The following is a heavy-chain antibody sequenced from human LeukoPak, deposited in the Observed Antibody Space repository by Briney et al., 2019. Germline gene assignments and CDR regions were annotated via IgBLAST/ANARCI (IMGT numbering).Heavy chain of an antibody. V-gene: IGHV3-48*04. Sequence: GGSLRPSCAASGFTFSDYSMNWVRQAPGKGLEWISYIGISSGNTKYADSVKGRFTISGDNAKNSLYLQMNSLRVEDTAVYYCARDHNYAFDNWGQGTLVTVSS. CDR3: ARDHNYAFDN. J-gene: IGHJ4*02. CDR2: IGISSGNT. CDR1: GFTFSDYS. D-gene: IGHD1-1*01.